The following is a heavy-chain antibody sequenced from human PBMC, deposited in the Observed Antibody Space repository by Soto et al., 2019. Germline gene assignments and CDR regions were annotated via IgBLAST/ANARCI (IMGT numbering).Heavy chain of an antibody. J-gene: IGHJ4*02. Sequence: PGGSLRLSWAASGFTFSGSAMHWVRQASGKGLEWAGRIRSKANSYATAYAASVKGRFTISRDDSKNTAYLQMNSLKTEDTAVYYCTRSDILTGAPFDYWGQGTLVTVSS. CDR1: GFTFSGSA. CDR3: TRSDILTGAPFDY. D-gene: IGHD3-9*01. CDR2: IRSKANSYAT. V-gene: IGHV3-73*01.